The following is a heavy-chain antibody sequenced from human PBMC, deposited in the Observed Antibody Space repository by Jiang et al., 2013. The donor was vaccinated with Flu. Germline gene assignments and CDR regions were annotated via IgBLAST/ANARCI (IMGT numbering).Heavy chain of an antibody. CDR2: VSDRDGTT. D-gene: IGHD5-18*01. CDR3: AKESGYSYGYLDY. J-gene: IGHJ4*02. CDR1: GFTFSSYA. V-gene: IGHV3-23*01. Sequence: VQLLESGGGLVLPGGSLRLSCAASGFTFSSYAMTWVRQAPGKGLEWVSTVSDRDGTTYYADSVKGRFTISRDNSKNTVYLQMNSLRAEDTAIYYCAKESGYSYGYLDYWGQGTLVTVSS.